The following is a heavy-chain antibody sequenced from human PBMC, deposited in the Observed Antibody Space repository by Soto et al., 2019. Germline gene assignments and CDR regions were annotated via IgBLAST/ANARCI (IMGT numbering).Heavy chain of an antibody. D-gene: IGHD3-22*01. CDR2: INAGNGNT. J-gene: IGHJ4*02. CDR3: ARSYYDSSGYYYVFFGY. Sequence: ASVKVSCKASGYTFTSYAMHWVRQAPGQRLEWMGWINAGNGNTKYSQKFQGRVTITRDTSASTAYMELSSLRSEDTAVYYCARSYYDSSGYYYVFFGYWGQGTLVTVSS. CDR1: GYTFTSYA. V-gene: IGHV1-3*01.